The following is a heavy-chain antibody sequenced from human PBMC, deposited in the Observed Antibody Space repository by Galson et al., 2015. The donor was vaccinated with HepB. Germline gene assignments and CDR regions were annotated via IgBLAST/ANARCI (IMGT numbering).Heavy chain of an antibody. J-gene: IGHJ2*01. Sequence: SLRLSCAASGFTFSSYWMSWVRQAPGKGLEWVANIKQDGSEKYYVDSVKGRFTISRDNAKNSLYLQMNSLRAEDTAVYYCARATYSSSWYRSIPPYWYFDLWGRGTLVTVSS. CDR1: GFTFSSYW. D-gene: IGHD6-13*01. CDR3: ARATYSSSWYRSIPPYWYFDL. V-gene: IGHV3-7*03. CDR2: IKQDGSEK.